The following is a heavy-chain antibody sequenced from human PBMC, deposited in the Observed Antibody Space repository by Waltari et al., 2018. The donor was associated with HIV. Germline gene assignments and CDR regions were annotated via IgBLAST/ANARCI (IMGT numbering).Heavy chain of an antibody. V-gene: IGHV3-11*05. D-gene: IGHD4-17*01. Sequence: QVHLVESGGDLVKPGGSLRLSCVASGFTFSDYYMTWIRQAPGKRLEGVSYIAVSSAYTNYGDSVKGRFTMSRDDAKKSLFLQMNSLIPEDTAVYYCARVARGLRQGTFDIWGQGTMVTVSS. CDR2: IAVSSAYT. CDR1: GFTFSDYY. J-gene: IGHJ3*02. CDR3: ARVARGLRQGTFDI.